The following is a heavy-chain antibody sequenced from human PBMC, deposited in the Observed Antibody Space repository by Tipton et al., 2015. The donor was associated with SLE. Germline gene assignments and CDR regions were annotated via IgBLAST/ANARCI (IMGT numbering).Heavy chain of an antibody. D-gene: IGHD4-23*01. CDR1: GGSISVYY. J-gene: IGHJ6*02. V-gene: IGHV4-59*01. CDR2: VDDSGST. CDR3: ARTITPRVRYYYGMDV. Sequence: TLSLTCTVSGGSISVYYWSWIRQPPGKGLEWIGYVDDSGSTNYNPSPSLKSRVTVSVDTSKNQFSLKLTSVTAADTAVYYCARTITPRVRYYYGMDVWGQGTTVTVSS.